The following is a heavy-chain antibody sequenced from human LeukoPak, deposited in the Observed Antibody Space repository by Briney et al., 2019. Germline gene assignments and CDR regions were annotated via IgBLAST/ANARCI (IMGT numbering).Heavy chain of an antibody. CDR1: GFTFSSYA. CDR3: ARDGLVVSFDY. CDR2: ISYDGSNK. V-gene: IGHV3-30-3*01. D-gene: IGHD3/OR15-3a*01. Sequence: GGSLRLSCAASGFTFSSYAMHWVRQAPGKGLEWVAVISYDGSNKYYADSVKGRFTISRDNSKSTLYLQMNSLRAEDTAVYYCARDGLVVSFDYWGQGTLVTVSS. J-gene: IGHJ4*02.